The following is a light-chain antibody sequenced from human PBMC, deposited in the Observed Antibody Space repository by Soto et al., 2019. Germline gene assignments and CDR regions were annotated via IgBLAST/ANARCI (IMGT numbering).Light chain of an antibody. J-gene: IGKJ1*01. CDR2: DAS. Sequence: DIQIIYPPSTLSSSVGDRVTITCRASQSISSWLAWYQQKPGKAPKLLIYDASSLESGVPSRFSGSGSGTEFTLTISSLQPDDFATYYCQQYNSYWTFGQGTKVDTK. V-gene: IGKV1-5*01. CDR1: QSISSW. CDR3: QQYNSYWT.